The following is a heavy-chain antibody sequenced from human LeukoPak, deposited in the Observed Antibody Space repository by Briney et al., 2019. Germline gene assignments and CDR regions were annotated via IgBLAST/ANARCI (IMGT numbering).Heavy chain of an antibody. Sequence: GRSLRLSCAASGFTFLDYAMHWVRQAPGKGLEWVSGISWNSNSIGYADSVKGRFTISRDNAKNSLYLQMNSLRAEDTALYYCAKDITPNGITMGAFDIWGQGTMVTVSS. D-gene: IGHD3-10*01. CDR3: AKDITPNGITMGAFDI. J-gene: IGHJ3*02. CDR1: GFTFLDYA. V-gene: IGHV3-9*01. CDR2: ISWNSNSI.